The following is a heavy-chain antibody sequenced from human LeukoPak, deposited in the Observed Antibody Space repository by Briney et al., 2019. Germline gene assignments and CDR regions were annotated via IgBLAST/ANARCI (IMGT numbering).Heavy chain of an antibody. V-gene: IGHV4-34*01. D-gene: IGHD3-10*01. CDR2: INHSRSP. CDR3: ARGRRTMVRGVSFDY. Sequence: SETLSLTCAVYGGSFSGYYWSWIRQPPGKGLEWIGEINHSRSPNYNPSLKSRVTISVDTSKIQFSLKLSSVTAADTAVYYCARGRRTMVRGVSFDYWGQGTLVTVSS. J-gene: IGHJ4*02. CDR1: GGSFSGYY.